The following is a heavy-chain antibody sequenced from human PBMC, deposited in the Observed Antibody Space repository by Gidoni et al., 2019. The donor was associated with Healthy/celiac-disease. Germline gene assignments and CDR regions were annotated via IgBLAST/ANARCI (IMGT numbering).Heavy chain of an antibody. J-gene: IGHJ4*02. CDR3: ARAAAAGIFDY. D-gene: IGHD6-13*01. CDR1: GFTFSSYS. Sequence: EVQLVESGGGLVKPGGSLRLSCSASGFTFSSYSMNWVRQAPGEGLEWVSSISSSSSYIYYADSVKGRFTIARDNAKNSLYLQMNSLRAEDTAVYYCARAAAAGIFDYWGQGTLVTVSS. V-gene: IGHV3-21*01. CDR2: ISSSSSYI.